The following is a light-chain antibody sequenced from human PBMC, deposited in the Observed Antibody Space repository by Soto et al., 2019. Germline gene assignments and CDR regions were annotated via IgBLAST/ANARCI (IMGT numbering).Light chain of an antibody. CDR2: KAS. CDR3: QHYNSYPST. Sequence: DIQMPQSPSTLSASVGARVTITCRASQTISSWLAWYQQKPGKVPKLLIYKASSLESGVPSRFSGSGSWTEFTLTISSVQPDDLATYYCQHYNSYPSTFGQGTKLEIK. CDR1: QTISSW. J-gene: IGKJ2*01. V-gene: IGKV1-5*03.